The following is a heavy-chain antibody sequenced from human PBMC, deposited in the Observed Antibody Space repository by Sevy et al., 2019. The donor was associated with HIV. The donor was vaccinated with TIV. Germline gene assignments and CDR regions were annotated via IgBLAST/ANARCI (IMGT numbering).Heavy chain of an antibody. V-gene: IGHV3-7*01. Sequence: GGSLRLSCATSGFTFSSNWMTWVRQAPGKGLEWVANIKQDMSEKYYAESVKGRFTISIDNAKNSLYLEMNSLRAEDTAVYYCAREQQITMLVVIGGLYFDFWGQGTLVTVSS. CDR1: GFTFSSNW. J-gene: IGHJ4*02. D-gene: IGHD3-22*01. CDR2: IKQDMSEK. CDR3: AREQQITMLVVIGGLYFDF.